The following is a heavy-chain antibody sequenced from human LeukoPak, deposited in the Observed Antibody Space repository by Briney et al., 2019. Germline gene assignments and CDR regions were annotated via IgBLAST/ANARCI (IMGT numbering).Heavy chain of an antibody. Sequence: ASVKVSCKASGYTFTSYDINWVRQAPGQGLEWMGWINPNSGGTNYAQKFQGRVTMTRDTSISTAYMELSSLRSEDTAVYYCAREGHIVVVTATDAFDIWGQGTMVTVSS. J-gene: IGHJ3*02. V-gene: IGHV1-2*02. CDR3: AREGHIVVVTATDAFDI. CDR2: INPNSGGT. D-gene: IGHD2-21*02. CDR1: GYTFTSYD.